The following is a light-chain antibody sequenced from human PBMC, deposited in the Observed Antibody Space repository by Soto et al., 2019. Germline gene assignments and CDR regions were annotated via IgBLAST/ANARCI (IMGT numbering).Light chain of an antibody. CDR1: QSVSSSY. J-gene: IGKJ5*01. Sequence: EIVLTQSPGTLSLSPGERATLSCRASQSVSSSYLAWYQQKPGQAPRLLIYGASSRATGIPDRFSGSGSGTDFTLTISRLEPEDFAMYYCQQYGRSPLVTFGQGTRLGIK. CDR3: QQYGRSPLVT. V-gene: IGKV3-20*01. CDR2: GAS.